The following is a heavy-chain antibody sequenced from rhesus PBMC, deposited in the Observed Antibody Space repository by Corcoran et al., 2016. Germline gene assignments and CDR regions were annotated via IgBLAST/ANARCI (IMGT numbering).Heavy chain of an antibody. CDR2: IYANSVTT. V-gene: IGHV4S9*01. CDR3: ASPFERGRFEV. J-gene: IGHJ5-1*01. CDR1: GGSMSESSF. D-gene: IGHD3-34*01. Sequence: QVRLQESGPGLVKSSETLSLTCAVSGGSMSESSFWTWIRQPPGEGLEWIGNIYANSVTTYNPSHKSRVTISKDTSNNQFFLKVTSVTAADTAVYYCASPFERGRFEVWGAGILVTVSS.